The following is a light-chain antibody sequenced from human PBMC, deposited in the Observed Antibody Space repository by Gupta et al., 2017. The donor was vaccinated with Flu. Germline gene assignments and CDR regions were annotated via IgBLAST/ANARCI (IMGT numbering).Light chain of an antibody. Sequence: QPALTQPASVAGSPGPSITISCTGNTSDVGGYNSVSWYQQRPGTAPKLMIYDVTNRPSGISNRFSGSKSGNTASLNISGLQAEDEADYYCSSYTSGSTLAVAFGGGTKLTVL. CDR1: TSDVGGYNS. V-gene: IGLV2-14*01. CDR2: DVT. CDR3: SSYTSGSTLAVA. J-gene: IGLJ2*01.